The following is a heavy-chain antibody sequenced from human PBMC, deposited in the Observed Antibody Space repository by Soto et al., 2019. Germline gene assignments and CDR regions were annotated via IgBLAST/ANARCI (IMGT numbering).Heavy chain of an antibody. D-gene: IGHD5-18*01. CDR2: IYSGGST. CDR1: GFTVSSNY. J-gene: IGHJ4*02. CDR3: ARTQLWFYFDY. Sequence: EVQLVESGGGLIQPGGSLRLSCAASGFTVSSNYMSWVRQAPGKGLEWVSVIYSGGSTYYADSVKGRFTISRDNSKNTLCLQMNSLRAEDTAVYYCARTQLWFYFDYWGQGTLVTVSS. V-gene: IGHV3-53*01.